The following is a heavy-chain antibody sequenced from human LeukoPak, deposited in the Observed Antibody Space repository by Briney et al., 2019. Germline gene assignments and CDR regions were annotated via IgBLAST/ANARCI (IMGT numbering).Heavy chain of an antibody. D-gene: IGHD2-2*01. Sequence: GRSLRLSCAASGFTFSSYGMHWVRQAPGKGLEWVAVISYDGSNKYYADSVKGRFTISRDNSKNTLYLQMNSLRAEDTAVYYCAKDRGYCSSTSCHDPGYGMDVWGKGTTVTASS. J-gene: IGHJ6*04. CDR3: AKDRGYCSSTSCHDPGYGMDV. V-gene: IGHV3-30*18. CDR1: GFTFSSYG. CDR2: ISYDGSNK.